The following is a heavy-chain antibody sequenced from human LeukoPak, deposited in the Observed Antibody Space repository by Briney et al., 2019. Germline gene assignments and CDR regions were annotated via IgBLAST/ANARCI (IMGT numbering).Heavy chain of an antibody. CDR2: IYYSGST. CDR1: GGSISSSSYY. D-gene: IGHD6-13*01. V-gene: IGHV4-61*05. Sequence: PSETLSLTCTVSGGSISSSSYYWGWIRQPPGKGLEWIGYIYYSGSTNYNPSLKSRVTISVDTSKNQFSLKLSSVTAADTAVYYCARLSGSSWSRASRGMDVWGQGTTVTVSS. CDR3: ARLSGSSWSRASRGMDV. J-gene: IGHJ6*02.